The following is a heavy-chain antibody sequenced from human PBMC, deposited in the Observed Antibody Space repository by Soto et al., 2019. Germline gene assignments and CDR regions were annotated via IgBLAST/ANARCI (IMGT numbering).Heavy chain of an antibody. CDR1: AYNFAGYW. J-gene: IGHJ5*02. Sequence: PGESLKISCKASAYNFAGYWLGWVRQMPGKGLELMGIIYPGDSDTRYSPSFQGQVTFSADKSISTAYVQWSSLKASDTAMYYCTRSYCRGGSNFVLFDLLGQGALVIVYS. D-gene: IGHD2-15*01. CDR2: IYPGDSDT. V-gene: IGHV5-51*01. CDR3: TRSYCRGGSNFVLFDL.